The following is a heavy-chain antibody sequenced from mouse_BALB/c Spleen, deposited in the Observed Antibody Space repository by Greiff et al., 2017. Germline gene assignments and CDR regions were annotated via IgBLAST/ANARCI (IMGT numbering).Heavy chain of an antibody. J-gene: IGHJ4*01. Sequence: VQLQQSGPELVKPGASVKMSCKASGYTFTSYVMHWVKQKPGQGLEWIGYINPYNDGTKYNEKFKGKATLTSDKSSSTAYMELSSLTSEDSAVYYCARRSYYGNYEGYAMDYWGQGTSVTVAS. D-gene: IGHD2-10*01. CDR1: GYTFTSYV. CDR2: INPYNDGT. V-gene: IGHV1-14*01. CDR3: ARRSYYGNYEGYAMDY.